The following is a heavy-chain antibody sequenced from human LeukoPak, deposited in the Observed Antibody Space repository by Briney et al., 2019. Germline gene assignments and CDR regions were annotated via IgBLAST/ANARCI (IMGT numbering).Heavy chain of an antibody. CDR1: GFTFSSYA. V-gene: IGHV3-64*01. D-gene: IGHD2-15*01. CDR2: ISSNGGST. J-gene: IGHJ4*02. CDR3: ARDQGSPGYCSGGSCPIGY. Sequence: GGSLRLSCAASGFTFSSYAMHWVRQAPGKGLEYVSAISSNGGSTYYANSVKGRFTISRDNSKNRLYLQMGSLRAEDMAVYYCARDQGSPGYCSGGSCPIGYWGQGTLVTVSS.